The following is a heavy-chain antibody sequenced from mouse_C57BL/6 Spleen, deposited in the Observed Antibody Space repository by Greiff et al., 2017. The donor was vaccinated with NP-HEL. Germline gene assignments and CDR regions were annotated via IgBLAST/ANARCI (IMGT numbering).Heavy chain of an antibody. J-gene: IGHJ4*01. V-gene: IGHV1-72*01. CDR2: IDPNSGGT. Sequence: QVQLQQPGAELVKPGASVKLSCKASGYTFTSYWMHWVKQRPGRGLEWIGRIDPNSGGTKYNEKFKSKATLTVDKPSSTAYMQLSSLTSEDSAVYYCARFYYGSSRAFYAMDYWGQGTSVTVSS. D-gene: IGHD1-1*01. CDR1: GYTFTSYW. CDR3: ARFYYGSSRAFYAMDY.